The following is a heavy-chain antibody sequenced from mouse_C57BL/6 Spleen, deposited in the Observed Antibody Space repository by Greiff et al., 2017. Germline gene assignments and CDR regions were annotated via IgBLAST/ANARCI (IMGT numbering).Heavy chain of an antibody. CDR3: ARDGDYYGSRAWFAY. D-gene: IGHD1-1*01. J-gene: IGHJ3*01. CDR2: THPNSGST. V-gene: IGHV1-64*01. Sequence: QVQLKQPGAELVKPGASVKLSCKASGSTFTSYWMHWVKQRPGQGLEWIGMTHPNSGSTNYNEKFKRKATLTVDKASSTAYMQLSSLTSEDSAVYYCARDGDYYGSRAWFAYWGQGTLVTVSA. CDR1: GSTFTSYW.